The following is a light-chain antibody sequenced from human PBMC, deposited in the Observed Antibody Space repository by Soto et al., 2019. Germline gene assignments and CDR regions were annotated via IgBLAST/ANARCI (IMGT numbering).Light chain of an antibody. CDR3: QQYNNWPCT. CDR2: GAS. J-gene: IGKJ2*02. Sequence: EIVMTQSPATLSVFPGERATLSCRASQSVSSNLAWYQQKPGQAPRLLIYGASTRATGIPARFSGSGSGTEFTLTISSLQSEDFAVYYCQQYNNWPCTFGQGTKLEIK. CDR1: QSVSSN. V-gene: IGKV3-15*01.